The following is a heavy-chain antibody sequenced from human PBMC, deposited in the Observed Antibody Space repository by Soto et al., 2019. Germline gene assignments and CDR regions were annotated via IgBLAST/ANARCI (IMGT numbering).Heavy chain of an antibody. CDR3: ASAFEYSSSSNWIDF. Sequence: SETLSLTCTVSGGSISSGGYYWSWIRQHPGKGLEWIGYIYYSGSTYYNPSLKSRVTISVDTSKNQFSLKLSSVTAADTAVYYCASAFEYSSSSNWIDFPGQGTLVTVSS. CDR1: GGSISSGGYY. J-gene: IGHJ5*01. CDR2: IYYSGST. D-gene: IGHD6-6*01. V-gene: IGHV4-31*03.